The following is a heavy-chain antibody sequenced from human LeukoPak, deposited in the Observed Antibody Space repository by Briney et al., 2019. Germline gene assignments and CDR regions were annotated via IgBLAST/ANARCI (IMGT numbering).Heavy chain of an antibody. D-gene: IGHD4-11*01. J-gene: IGHJ5*02. CDR2: IYPGDSDT. CDR3: ARQLTTATRTRFDP. Sequence: GESLKISCKGSGFSFSSYWIAWVRQMPGKGLEWMGIIYPGDSDTRYSPSFQGQVTISADKSISTAYLQWSSLKASDTAMYYCARQLTTATRTRFDPWGQGTLVTVSS. V-gene: IGHV5-51*01. CDR1: GFSFSSYW.